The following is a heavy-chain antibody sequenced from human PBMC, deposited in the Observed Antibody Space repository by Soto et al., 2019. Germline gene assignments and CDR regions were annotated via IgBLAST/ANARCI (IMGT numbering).Heavy chain of an antibody. CDR2: IYYSGST. CDR3: ARQSVVPDGSGSYFDY. D-gene: IGHD3-10*01. Sequence: QVQLQESGPGLVKPSETLSLTCTVSGGSISSYYWSWIRQPPGKGLEWIGYIYYSGSTNYNPSPKSRVTMSVYASKTQFSLKLSSVTAADTDVYYCARQSVVPDGSGSYFDYWGQGTLFTVSS. J-gene: IGHJ4*02. CDR1: GGSISSYY. V-gene: IGHV4-59*08.